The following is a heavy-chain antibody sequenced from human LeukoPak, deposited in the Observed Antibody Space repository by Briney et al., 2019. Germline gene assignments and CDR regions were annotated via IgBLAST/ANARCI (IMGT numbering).Heavy chain of an antibody. D-gene: IGHD3-22*01. CDR3: ARDRRGYYYDSSGYLDY. CDR1: GFTFSSYA. Sequence: GGSLRLSCAASGFTFSSYAMSWVRQAPGKGLEWVSAISGSGGSTSYAQKFQGRVTMTRDTSTSTVYMELSSLRSEDTAVYYCARDRRGYYYDSSGYLDYWGQGTLVTVSS. J-gene: IGHJ4*02. CDR2: ISGSGGST. V-gene: IGHV3-23*01.